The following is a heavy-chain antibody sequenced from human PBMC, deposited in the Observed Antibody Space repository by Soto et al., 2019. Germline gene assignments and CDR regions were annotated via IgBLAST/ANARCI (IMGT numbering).Heavy chain of an antibody. J-gene: IGHJ4*02. CDR2: INAGYGNT. CDR1: GYTFSSYA. V-gene: IGHV1-3*01. D-gene: IGHD7-27*01. CDR3: ARDTGDGTVDF. Sequence: QVNLVQSGAEVRKPGASVKVSCKASGYTFSSYAMHWVRQAPGQRLEWMGWINAGYGNTKSSQKFQDRVTISRDTSASTAYMELTSLRSEDTAVYYCARDTGDGTVDFWGQGTLVTVSS.